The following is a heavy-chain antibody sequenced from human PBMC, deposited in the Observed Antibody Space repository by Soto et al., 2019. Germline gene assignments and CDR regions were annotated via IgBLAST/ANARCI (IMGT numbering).Heavy chain of an antibody. CDR3: ARAVRGYYYDSSGYYYAYFDY. CDR1: GGSISSGGYS. V-gene: IGHV4-30-2*01. CDR2: IYHSGST. Sequence: SETLSLTCAVSGGSISSGGYSWSWIRQPPGKGLEWIGYIYHSGSTYYNPSLKSRVTISVDRSKNQFSLKLSSVTAADTAVYYCARAVRGYYYDSSGYYYAYFDYWGQGTLVTVSS. D-gene: IGHD3-22*01. J-gene: IGHJ4*02.